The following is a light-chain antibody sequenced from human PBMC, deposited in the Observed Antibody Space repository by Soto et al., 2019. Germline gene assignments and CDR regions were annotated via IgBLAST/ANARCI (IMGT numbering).Light chain of an antibody. J-gene: IGLJ2*01. CDR3: QSYDSGVV. V-gene: IGLV1-40*01. Sequence: QSVLTQPPSVSGAPGQRVTISCTGSSSNIGAGYDVHWYQQLPGTAPKLLIYGNTKRPSGVPDRFSGSKSGTSASLAISGLQAEDEADYYCQSYDSGVVFGGGTKVTV. CDR1: SSNIGAGYD. CDR2: GNT.